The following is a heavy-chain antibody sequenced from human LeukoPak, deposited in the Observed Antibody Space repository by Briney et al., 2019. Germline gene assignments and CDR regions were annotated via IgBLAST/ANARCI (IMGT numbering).Heavy chain of an antibody. D-gene: IGHD2-15*01. CDR1: GFTFRSYA. Sequence: PGGSLRHSCAASGFTFRSYAMSWVRQAPGKGLEWVSGVSDSGSSTYYADSVKGRVTISRDNSKNTLYLQMNSLGAEDTAIYYCAKDTRGLGYCSGGSCSFTDYWGQGTLVTVSS. J-gene: IGHJ4*02. CDR3: AKDTRGLGYCSGGSCSFTDY. CDR2: VSDSGSST. V-gene: IGHV3-23*01.